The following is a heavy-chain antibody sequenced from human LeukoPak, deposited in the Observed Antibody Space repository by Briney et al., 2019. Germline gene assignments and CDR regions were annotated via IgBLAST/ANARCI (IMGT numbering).Heavy chain of an antibody. V-gene: IGHV1-18*01. CDR1: GYTFTSYG. CDR3: ARWPSHYYDSSGPYGDY. Sequence: ASVKVSCKASGYTFTSYGISWVRQAPGQGLEWMGWISAYNGNTNYAQKLQGRVTMTTDTSKSTAYMELRSLRSDDTAVYYCARWPSHYYDSSGPYGDYWGQGTLVTVSS. D-gene: IGHD3-22*01. CDR2: ISAYNGNT. J-gene: IGHJ4*02.